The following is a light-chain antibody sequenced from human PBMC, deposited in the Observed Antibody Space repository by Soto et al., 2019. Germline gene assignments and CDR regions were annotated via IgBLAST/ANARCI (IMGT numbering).Light chain of an antibody. CDR2: EVS. J-gene: IGLJ1*01. CDR1: SSDIGGYNF. Sequence: QSALTQPASVSGSPGQSITISCTGTSSDIGGYNFVSWYQQHPGKAPKLMIFEVSKRPSGVSNRFSGCKSGNTASLTISGLQAEDEADYYCSSYTSSTTNVFGTGTKLTVL. V-gene: IGLV2-14*01. CDR3: SSYTSSTTNV.